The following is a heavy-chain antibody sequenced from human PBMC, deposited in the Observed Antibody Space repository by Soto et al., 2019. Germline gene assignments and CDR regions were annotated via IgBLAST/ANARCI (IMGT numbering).Heavy chain of an antibody. CDR3: TTNEITGTTNDAFDI. Sequence: EVQLVESGGGLVKPGGSLRLSCAASGFTFSKAWMNWVRQAPGKGLEWVGRIKSKNRGGTTDYDAPVKGRCGISRDDSKNTLYLQVNSLKSEDTAVYYCTTNEITGTTNDAFDIWGQGTMVTVSS. V-gene: IGHV3-15*07. D-gene: IGHD1-7*01. CDR1: GFTFSKAW. CDR2: IKSKNRGGTT. J-gene: IGHJ3*02.